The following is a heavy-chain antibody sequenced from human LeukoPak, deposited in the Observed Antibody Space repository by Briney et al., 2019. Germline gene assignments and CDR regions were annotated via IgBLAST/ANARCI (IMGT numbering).Heavy chain of an antibody. D-gene: IGHD4-23*01. CDR3: AREDSGNSDDSLDI. V-gene: IGHV4-39*07. J-gene: IGHJ3*02. Sequence: SETLSLTCIVSGGSISSSSYYWGWIRQPPGKGLEWIGSIYFDGSTYYNPSLKSRVTISLHTSNNQFSLKLRSVTTADTAVYYCAREDSGNSDDSLDIWGQGTMVTVSS. CDR1: GGSISSSSYY. CDR2: IYFDGST.